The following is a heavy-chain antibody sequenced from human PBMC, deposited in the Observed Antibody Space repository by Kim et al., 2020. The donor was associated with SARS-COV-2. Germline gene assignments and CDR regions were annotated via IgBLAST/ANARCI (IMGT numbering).Heavy chain of an antibody. CDR2: ISYDGSNK. J-gene: IGHJ4*02. CDR3: ASGGGHSSSWYGQQDY. D-gene: IGHD6-13*01. CDR1: GFTFSSYA. Sequence: GGSLRLSCAASGFTFSSYAMHWVRQAPGKGLEWVAVISYDGSNKYYADSVKGRFTISRDNSKNTLYLQMNSLRAEDTAVYYCASGGGHSSSWYGQQDYWGQGTLVTVSS. V-gene: IGHV3-30*04.